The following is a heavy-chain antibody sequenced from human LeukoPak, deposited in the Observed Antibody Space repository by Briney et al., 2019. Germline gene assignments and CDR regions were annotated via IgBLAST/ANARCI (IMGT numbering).Heavy chain of an antibody. Sequence: PSETLSLTCTASGGSISSYYWSWIRQPAGKGLEWIGRIYTSGSTNYNPSLKSRVTMSVDTSKNQFSLKLSSVTAADTAVYYCARDKEVEYNLPNWFDPWGQGTLVTVSS. CDR2: IYTSGST. CDR3: ARDKEVEYNLPNWFDP. J-gene: IGHJ5*02. CDR1: GGSISSYY. D-gene: IGHD1-14*01. V-gene: IGHV4-4*07.